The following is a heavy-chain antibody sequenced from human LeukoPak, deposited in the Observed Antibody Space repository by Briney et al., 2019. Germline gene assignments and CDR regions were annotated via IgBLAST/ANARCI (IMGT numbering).Heavy chain of an antibody. D-gene: IGHD6-13*01. CDR2: INHSGST. Sequence: PSQTLSLTCAVYGGSFSGYYWSWIRQPPGKGLEWIGEINHSGSTNYNPSLKSRVTISVDTSKNQFSLKLSSVTAADTAVYYCARWRGSSWYHRYYYYYMDVWGKGTTVTVSS. CDR1: GGSFSGYY. J-gene: IGHJ6*03. V-gene: IGHV4-34*01. CDR3: ARWRGSSWYHRYYYYYMDV.